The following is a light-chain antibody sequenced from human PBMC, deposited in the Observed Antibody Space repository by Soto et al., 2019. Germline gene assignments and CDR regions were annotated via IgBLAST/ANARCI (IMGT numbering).Light chain of an antibody. CDR2: GAS. CDR1: QTVSTNF. CDR3: QLYGNSPRYT. V-gene: IGKV3-20*01. Sequence: EIVLTQSPGTLSLSPGERATLSCRASQTVSTNFLAWYQQKPGQAPRLLIHGASGRASGIPDRFSGSGSGTDFTLTISRLEAAEFAVYYCQLYGNSPRYTFGQGTKLEIK. J-gene: IGKJ2*01.